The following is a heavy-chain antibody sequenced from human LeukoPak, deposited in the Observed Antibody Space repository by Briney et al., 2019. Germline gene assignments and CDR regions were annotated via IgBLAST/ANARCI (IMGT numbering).Heavy chain of an antibody. CDR1: GFTFSSYS. J-gene: IGHJ6*02. Sequence: GGSLRLSCAASGFTFSSYSMNWVRQAPGKGLEWVSSISSSSSYIYYADSVKGRFTISRDNAKNSLYLQMNSLRAGDTAVYYCARDKIAAAGTDYYYGMDVWGQGTTVTVSS. V-gene: IGHV3-21*01. CDR2: ISSSSSYI. D-gene: IGHD6-13*01. CDR3: ARDKIAAAGTDYYYGMDV.